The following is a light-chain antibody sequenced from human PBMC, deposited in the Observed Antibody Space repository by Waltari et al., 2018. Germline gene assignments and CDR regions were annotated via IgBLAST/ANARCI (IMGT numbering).Light chain of an antibody. V-gene: IGLV1-44*01. CDR2: INN. CDR3: AVWDDSLNGWV. J-gene: IGLJ3*02. CDR1: SSNIGSNS. Sequence: QSVVTQPPSASGTPGQRVTISCSGSSSNIGSNSVIWYQQLPGTAPNLLIFINNKRPSGVPDRISGSKSGTSASLAISGLQSEDEANYYCAVWDDSLNGWVFGGGTKLTVL.